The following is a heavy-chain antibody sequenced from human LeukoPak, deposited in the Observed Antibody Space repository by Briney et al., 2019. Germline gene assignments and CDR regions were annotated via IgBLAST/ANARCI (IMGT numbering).Heavy chain of an antibody. Sequence: SETLSLTCTVSGGSISTYYWSWIRQHPGKGLEWIGYIYDSGRPYYNPSLKSRLSISVDTSKNQFSLKLSSVTAADTAVYYCARVDPYCSGGSCYGIDYWGQGTLVTVSS. D-gene: IGHD2-15*01. CDR2: IYDSGRP. CDR1: GGSISTYY. V-gene: IGHV4-59*06. J-gene: IGHJ4*02. CDR3: ARVDPYCSGGSCYGIDY.